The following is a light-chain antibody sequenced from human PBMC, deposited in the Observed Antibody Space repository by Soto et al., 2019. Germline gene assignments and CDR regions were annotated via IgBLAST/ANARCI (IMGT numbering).Light chain of an antibody. J-gene: IGLJ1*01. CDR1: SSDVGSYNR. CDR3: SSYTSSSTYV. CDR2: EVS. V-gene: IGLV2-18*02. Sequence: QSVLTHPSSVSVSPGHSVIISCTGTSSDVGSYNRVSWYQQPPGTAPKLMIYEVSNRPSGVPDRFSGSKSGNTASLTISGLQAEDEADYYCSSYTSSSTYVFGTGTKVTVL.